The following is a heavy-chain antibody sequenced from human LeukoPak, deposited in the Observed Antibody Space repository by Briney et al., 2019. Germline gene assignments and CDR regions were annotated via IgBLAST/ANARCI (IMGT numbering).Heavy chain of an antibody. Sequence: ASVKVSCKASGYTFSSYGISWVRQAPGQGREWMGWISAYNGNTNYAQNLQGRVTMTTDTSTSTAYMELRSVRSDDTAVYYCARSTSYMDVWGKGTTVTISS. CDR2: ISAYNGNT. CDR3: ARSTSYMDV. J-gene: IGHJ6*03. V-gene: IGHV1-18*01. CDR1: GYTFSSYG.